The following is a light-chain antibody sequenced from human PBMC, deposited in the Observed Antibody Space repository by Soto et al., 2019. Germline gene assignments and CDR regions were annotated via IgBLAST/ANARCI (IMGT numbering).Light chain of an antibody. J-gene: IGLJ2*01. CDR2: KND. Sequence: QSVLTQPPSASGTPGQRVTISCSGSSSNIVSNTVNWYQQLPGTAPKLLIYKNDQRPSGVPDRFSGSKSGTSASLAISGLQSEDEADYSCAAWDDSLNGVIFGGGTKLTVL. V-gene: IGLV1-44*01. CDR3: AAWDDSLNGVI. CDR1: SSNIVSNT.